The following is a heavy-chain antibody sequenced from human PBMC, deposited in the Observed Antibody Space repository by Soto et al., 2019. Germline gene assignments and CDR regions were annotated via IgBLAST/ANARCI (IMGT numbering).Heavy chain of an antibody. D-gene: IGHD3-10*01. CDR1: GGSISSGDYY. CDR2: IDYSGRT. Sequence: QVQLQESGPGLVKPSQTLSLTCTFSGGSISSGDYYWSWIRQPPGKGLEWIGSIDYSGRTYYNPSLKSRVTISVDTSKNPFSLKRISVTAADTAVYYCARGYITMVRGVIEGYYYYGMDVWGQGTTVTVSS. V-gene: IGHV4-30-4*01. J-gene: IGHJ6*02. CDR3: ARGYITMVRGVIEGYYYYGMDV.